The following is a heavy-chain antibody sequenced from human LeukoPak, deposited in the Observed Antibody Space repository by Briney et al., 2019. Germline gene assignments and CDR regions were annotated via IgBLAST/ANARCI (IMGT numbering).Heavy chain of an antibody. CDR1: GFSVSSNY. J-gene: IGHJ4*02. V-gene: IGHV3-53*01. CDR3: ARDRRSGSNYFDY. D-gene: IGHD1-26*01. Sequence: PGGSLRLSCAASGFSVSSNYMSWVRQAPGKGLEWVSIIYSGGSTYYADSVKGRFTISRDNSMNTLYLQMNSLRVEDTAVYYCARDRRSGSNYFDYWGQGTLVTVSS. CDR2: IYSGGST.